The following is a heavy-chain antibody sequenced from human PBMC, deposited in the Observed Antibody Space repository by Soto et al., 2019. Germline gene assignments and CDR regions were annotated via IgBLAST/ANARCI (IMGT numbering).Heavy chain of an antibody. D-gene: IGHD3-3*01. CDR3: ARDGAPTYYDFWSGYSNWFDP. V-gene: IGHV3-7*03. CDR2: IKQDGSEK. CDR1: GFTFSSYW. Sequence: GSLRLSCAASGFTFSSYWMSWVRQAPGKGLEWVANIKQDGSEKYYVDSVKGRFTISRDNAKNSLYLQMNSLRAEDTVVYYCARDGAPTYYDFWSGYSNWFDPWGQGTLVTVSS. J-gene: IGHJ5*02.